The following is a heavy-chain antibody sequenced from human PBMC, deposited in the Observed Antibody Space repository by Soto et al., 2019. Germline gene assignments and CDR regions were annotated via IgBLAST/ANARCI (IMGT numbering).Heavy chain of an antibody. CDR2: IWYDGRYE. CDR1: GFTFSNYG. J-gene: IGHJ4*02. CDR3: ARDLSGPLDY. Sequence: QVQLVESGGGVVQPGRSLRLSCAASGFTFSNYGFHWVRQAPGKGLEWVALIWYDGRYEDYADSVKGRFTISRDTSKNILYLQMNSLRADDTAVYYCARDLSGPLDYWGQGTLVTVSS. D-gene: IGHD3-16*02. V-gene: IGHV3-33*01.